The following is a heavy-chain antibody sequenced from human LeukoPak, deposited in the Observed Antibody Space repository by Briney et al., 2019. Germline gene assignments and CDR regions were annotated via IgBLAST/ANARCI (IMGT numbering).Heavy chain of an antibody. CDR1: GGSISSGSYY. Sequence: SQTLSLTCTVSGGSISSGSYYWSWIRQPAGTGLEWIGRIYTSGSTNYNPSLKSRVTMSVDTSKNQFSLKLSSVTAADTAVYYCARSWNGGYGGYPPGDWFDPWGQGTLVTVSS. V-gene: IGHV4-61*02. J-gene: IGHJ5*02. CDR3: ARSWNGGYGGYPPGDWFDP. CDR2: IYTSGST. D-gene: IGHD4-23*01.